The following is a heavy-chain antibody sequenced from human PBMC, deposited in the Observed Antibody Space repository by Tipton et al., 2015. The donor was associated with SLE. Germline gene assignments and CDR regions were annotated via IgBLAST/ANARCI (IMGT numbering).Heavy chain of an antibody. CDR2: IYYSGTT. V-gene: IGHV4-39*01. CDR1: AGSISSSSYY. Sequence: LSCTVSAGSISSSSYYWGWIRQPPGKGLEWIGSIYYSGTTYYNPSLKSRVTFSVDTSKNQFSLKLSTVTAADTAVYYCASPYQPRVWLRLGDAFDIWGQGTMVTVSS. J-gene: IGHJ3*02. CDR3: ASPYQPRVWLRLGDAFDI. D-gene: IGHD5-12*01.